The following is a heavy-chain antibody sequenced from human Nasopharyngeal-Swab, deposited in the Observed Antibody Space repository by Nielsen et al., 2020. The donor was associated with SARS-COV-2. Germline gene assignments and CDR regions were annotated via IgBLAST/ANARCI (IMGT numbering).Heavy chain of an antibody. Sequence: GGYLRLSCAASGFTFSNYNMNWVRQAPGKGLEWVSSISSSSTYIYYADSVKGRLTISRDNTKNSLSLQMNSLRAEDTAVYYCARDGLDYDFWSAYFMDAWGQGTTVTVSS. CDR1: GFTFSNYN. CDR3: ARDGLDYDFWSAYFMDA. V-gene: IGHV3-21*01. CDR2: ISSSSTYI. J-gene: IGHJ6*02. D-gene: IGHD3-3*01.